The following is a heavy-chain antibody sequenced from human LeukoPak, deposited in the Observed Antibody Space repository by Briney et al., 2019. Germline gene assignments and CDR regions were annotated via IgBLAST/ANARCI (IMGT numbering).Heavy chain of an antibody. CDR3: ARGEIAVFFDY. CDR1: GSSISNFY. Sequence: SETLSLTCAVSGSSISNFYWTWLRQPPGKGLEWIGYVYYSGSTNYNPSLKSRVTISEDTSKNQFSLKLSSVTAADTAVYYCARGEIAVFFDYWGQGTLVTVSS. V-gene: IGHV4-59*01. D-gene: IGHD1-26*01. J-gene: IGHJ4*02. CDR2: VYYSGST.